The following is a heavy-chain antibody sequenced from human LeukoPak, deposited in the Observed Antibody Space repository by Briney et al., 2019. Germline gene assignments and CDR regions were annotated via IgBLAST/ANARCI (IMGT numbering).Heavy chain of an antibody. CDR3: ARHICGYNYGCFDS. CDR1: GGSIGRGSYY. V-gene: IGHV4-61*02. J-gene: IGHJ4*02. Sequence: SETLSLTCAVSGGSIGRGSYYWAWIRQPAGKAPEWIGRIFSTGSTSYNPSLKSRVTILVDTSKNQFSLNLSSVTAADTAVYYCARHICGYNYGCFDSWGQGTLVTVSS. D-gene: IGHD5-18*01. CDR2: IFSTGST.